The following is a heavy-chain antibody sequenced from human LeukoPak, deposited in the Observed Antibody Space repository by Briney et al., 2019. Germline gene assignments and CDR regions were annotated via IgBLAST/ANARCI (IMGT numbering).Heavy chain of an antibody. CDR3: ARSKRYYDILTGYYEGYYFDY. V-gene: IGHV4-59*02. CDR1: GGSVSSYY. D-gene: IGHD3-9*01. J-gene: IGHJ4*02. Sequence: PSETLSLTCTVSGGSVSSYYWSWIRQPPGKGLEWSGYIYYSGSTNYNPSLKSRVTISVDTSKNQFSLKLSSVTAADTAVYYCARSKRYYDILTGYYEGYYFDYWGQGTLVTVSS. CDR2: IYYSGST.